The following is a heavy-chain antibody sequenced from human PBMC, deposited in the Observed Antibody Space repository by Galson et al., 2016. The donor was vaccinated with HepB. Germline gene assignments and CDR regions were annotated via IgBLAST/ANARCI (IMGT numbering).Heavy chain of an antibody. D-gene: IGHD5-12*01. CDR1: GFTFSSYS. CDR2: ISSSSSSK. CDR3: ARDPSSGIGNWFDP. J-gene: IGHJ5*02. Sequence: SLRLSCAASGFTFSSYSMNWVRQAPGKGLEWVSSISSSSSSKYYADSVKGRFTISRDNAQNSLYLQMNSLRAEDTAVHYCARDPSSGIGNWFDPWGQGTLVTVSS. V-gene: IGHV3-21*01.